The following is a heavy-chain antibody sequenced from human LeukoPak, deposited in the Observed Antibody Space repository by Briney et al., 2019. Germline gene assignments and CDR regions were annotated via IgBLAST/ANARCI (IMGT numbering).Heavy chain of an antibody. D-gene: IGHD1-26*01. Sequence: SESLSLTCTVSGGSISSYYWSWIRQPAGKGLEWIGRIYTSGSTNYNPSLKSRVTMSVDTSKNQFSLKLSSVTAADTAVYYCARDDYSPYYYYMDVWGKGTTVTISS. CDR3: ARDDYSPYYYYMDV. CDR2: IYTSGST. V-gene: IGHV4-4*07. J-gene: IGHJ6*03. CDR1: GGSISSYY.